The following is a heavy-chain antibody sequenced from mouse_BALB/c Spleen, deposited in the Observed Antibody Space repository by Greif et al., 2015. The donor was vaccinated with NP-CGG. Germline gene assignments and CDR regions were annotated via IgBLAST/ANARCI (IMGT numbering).Heavy chain of an antibody. CDR3: ASYGNFDY. D-gene: IGHD2-1*01. CDR2: ISDGGSYT. V-gene: IGHV5-4*02. Sequence: EVKLEESGGGLVKPGGSLKLSCAASGFTFSDYYMYWVRQTPEKRLEWVATISDGGSYTYYPDSVKGRFTISRDNAKNNLYLQMSSLKSEDTAMYYCASYGNFDYWGQGTTLTVSS. CDR1: GFTFSDYY. J-gene: IGHJ2*01.